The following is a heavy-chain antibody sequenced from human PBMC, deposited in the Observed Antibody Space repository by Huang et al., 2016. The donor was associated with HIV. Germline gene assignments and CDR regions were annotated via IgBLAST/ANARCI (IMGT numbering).Heavy chain of an antibody. D-gene: IGHD3-10*01. CDR2: VGPIFDTS. V-gene: IGHV1-69*06. J-gene: IGHJ4*02. CDR1: GGTFRSNT. Sequence: QMRLVQSGAEVKKPGSSVRVSCKASGGTFRSNTISWVRQAPGQGLEWMWRVGPIFDTSNYAQNFQGRVTITADKSTKTAYMELTSLRAEDTAVYYCVTEGESGGCFGYWGQGTLVTVSS. CDR3: VTEGESGGCFGY.